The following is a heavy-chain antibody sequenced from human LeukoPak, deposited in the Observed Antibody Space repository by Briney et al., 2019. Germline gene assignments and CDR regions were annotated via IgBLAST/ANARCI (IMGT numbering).Heavy chain of an antibody. V-gene: IGHV4-59*12. CDR3: ARVPIGSGSQKFDY. J-gene: IGHJ4*02. Sequence: SETLSLTCTVSGGSISSYYWSWIRQPPGKGLEWIGEIYHSGSTNYNPSLKSRVTISVDKSKNQFSLKLSSVTAADTAVYYCARVPIGSGSQKFDYWGQGTLVTVSS. D-gene: IGHD3-10*01. CDR1: GGSISSYY. CDR2: IYHSGST.